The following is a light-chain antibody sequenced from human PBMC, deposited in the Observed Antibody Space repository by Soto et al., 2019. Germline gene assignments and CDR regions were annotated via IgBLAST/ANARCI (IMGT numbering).Light chain of an antibody. CDR2: GGS. V-gene: IGKV3-20*01. Sequence: EIVLTQSPGTLSLSPGERATLSCRASQSLVSNYLVWYKQKPGQAPRLVLYGGSLRASGIPYRFSGSGSGTDFSLTITRVEPEDFAVYYCQIYGSPFTVGPGTKVDIK. CDR1: QSLVSNY. CDR3: QIYGSPFT. J-gene: IGKJ3*01.